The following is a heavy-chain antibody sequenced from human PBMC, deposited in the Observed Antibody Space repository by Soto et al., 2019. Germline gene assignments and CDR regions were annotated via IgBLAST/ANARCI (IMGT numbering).Heavy chain of an antibody. D-gene: IGHD3-3*01. CDR1: GGSFSGYY. CDR3: ARRYVFGGGYLGK. J-gene: IGHJ2*01. CDR2: INHSGST. Sequence: SETLSLTCAVYGGSFSGYYWSWIRQPPGKGLEWIGEINHSGSTNYNPSLKSRVTISVDTSKNQFSLKLSSVTAADTAVYYCARRYVFGGGYLGKGGRGPRVPASS. V-gene: IGHV4-34*01.